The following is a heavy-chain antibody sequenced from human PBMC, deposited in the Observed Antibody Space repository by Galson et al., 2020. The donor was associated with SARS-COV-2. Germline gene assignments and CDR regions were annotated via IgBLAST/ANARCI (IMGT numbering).Heavy chain of an antibody. Sequence: GESLKISCAASGFTFSGHDMHWVRQAPGKGLEWVAVIWNDGSDKYYSDSVKGRFTISRDNSKNMLFLQMNSLRPEDTGVYFCAGWRESGSHRDHWGQGNLGPV. V-gene: IGHV3-33*08. CDR3: AGWRESGSHRDH. J-gene: IGHJ4*02. CDR1: GFTFSGHD. CDR2: IWNDGSDK. D-gene: IGHD1-26*01.